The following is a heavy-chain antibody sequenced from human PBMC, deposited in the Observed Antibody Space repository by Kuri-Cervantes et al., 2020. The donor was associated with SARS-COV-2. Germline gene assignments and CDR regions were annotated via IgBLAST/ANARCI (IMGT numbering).Heavy chain of an antibody. V-gene: IGHV3-23*01. J-gene: IGHJ3*02. CDR2: ISGSSGST. D-gene: IGHD3-22*01. CDR3: AKDISSGYYFDAFDI. Sequence: GESLKISCAASGFTFSSYAMSWVRLAPGKGLEWVSAISGSSGSTYYADSVKGRFTISRDNSKNTLYLQMNSLRAEDTAVYYCAKDISSGYYFDAFDIWGQGTMVTVSS. CDR1: GFTFSSYA.